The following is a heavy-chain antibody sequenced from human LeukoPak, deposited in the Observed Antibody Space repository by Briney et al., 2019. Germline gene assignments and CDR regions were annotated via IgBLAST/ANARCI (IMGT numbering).Heavy chain of an antibody. CDR2: ISYDGSNK. V-gene: IGHV3-30-3*01. D-gene: IGHD5-12*01. J-gene: IGHJ6*03. Sequence: PGGSLRLSCTASGFMFSTYWMNWVRQAPGKGLEWVAVISYDGSNKYYADSVKGRFTISRDNSKNTLYLQMNSLRAEDTAVYYCARGGYDSYYYYYMDVWGKGTTVTVSS. CDR3: ARGGYDSYYYYYMDV. CDR1: GFMFSTYW.